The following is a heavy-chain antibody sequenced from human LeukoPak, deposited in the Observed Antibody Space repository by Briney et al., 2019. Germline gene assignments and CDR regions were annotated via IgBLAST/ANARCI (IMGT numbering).Heavy chain of an antibody. D-gene: IGHD3-22*01. CDR1: GYTFVNYG. V-gene: IGHV1-18*04. Sequence: GSVTASCKASGYTFVNYGMTWARQGPGQGRESMGWISGYNDNTNYAQNLQGRVTMSADTSTNTTYMELRGLRFDDTAVYYCARGGVSSAYVDYWGQGTLVSVPS. J-gene: IGHJ4*02. CDR3: ARGGVSSAYVDY. CDR2: ISGYNDNT.